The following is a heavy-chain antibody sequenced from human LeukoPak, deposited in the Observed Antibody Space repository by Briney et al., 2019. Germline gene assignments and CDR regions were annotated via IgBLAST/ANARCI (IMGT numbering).Heavy chain of an antibody. D-gene: IGHD3-10*01. J-gene: IGHJ4*02. CDR2: IKSKTDGETT. V-gene: IGHV3-15*01. Sequence: GGSLKLSCAASGFAFSNAWMNWVRQAPGKGLEWVGRIKSKTDGETTNYAAPVKGRFTISRDDSRNTLYLQLSTLRTEDTAVYYCSTKPPPLYRGPGSDYGGQETLVTVSS. CDR1: GFAFSNAW. CDR3: STKPPPLYRGPGSDY.